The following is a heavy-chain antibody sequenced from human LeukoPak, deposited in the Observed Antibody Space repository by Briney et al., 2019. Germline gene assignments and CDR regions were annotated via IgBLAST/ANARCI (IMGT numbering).Heavy chain of an antibody. V-gene: IGHV4-61*02. CDR1: RTSISSGSYY. J-gene: IGHJ3*01. D-gene: IGHD3-10*02. Sequence: SETLTLTCTVSRTSISSGSYYWSWIRQPAGKGLEWIGRIHSSGGTEYNPSLRGRVTISADTSKNQVSLKLSSVTAADTAVHYCSTGNNYVDFHLWGQGTMVTVSS. CDR2: IHSSGGT. CDR3: STGNNYVDFHL.